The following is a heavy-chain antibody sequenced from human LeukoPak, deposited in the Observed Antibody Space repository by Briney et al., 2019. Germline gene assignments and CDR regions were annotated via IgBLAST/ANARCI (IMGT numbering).Heavy chain of an antibody. D-gene: IGHD6-19*01. Sequence: ARSLSLSCAASGFTFSSYGMHWVRQAPGKGLKWVAVVWDDGSSQNYADSVKGRFTISRDDSKNMLYLQMNSLRAEDTAVYDCAKDQWNPDYWGQGTLVSVSS. J-gene: IGHJ4*02. CDR2: VWDDGSSQ. V-gene: IGHV3-33*06. CDR3: AKDQWNPDY. CDR1: GFTFSSYG.